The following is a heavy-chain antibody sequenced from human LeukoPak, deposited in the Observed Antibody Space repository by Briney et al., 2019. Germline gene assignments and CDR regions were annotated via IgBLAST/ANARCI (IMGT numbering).Heavy chain of an antibody. V-gene: IGHV4-34*01. CDR2: INHSGST. CDR3: ARGYCSGGSCYRGRFDY. D-gene: IGHD2-15*01. CDR1: GVSFSGYY. J-gene: IGHJ4*02. Sequence: SETLSLTCAVYGVSFSGYYWSWIRQPPGKGLEWIGEINHSGSTNYNPSLKSRVTISVDTSKNQFSLKLSSVTAADTAVYYCARGYCSGGSCYRGRFDYWGQGTLVTVSS.